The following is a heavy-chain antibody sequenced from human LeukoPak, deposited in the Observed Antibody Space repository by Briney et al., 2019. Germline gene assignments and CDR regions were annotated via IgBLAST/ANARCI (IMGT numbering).Heavy chain of an antibody. Sequence: SETLSLTCAVYGGSFSGYYWSWIRQPPGKGLEWIGEINHSGSTNYNPSLKSRVTISVDTSKNQFSLKLSSVTAADTAVYYCAKADTAMVEFDYWGQGTLVTVSS. CDR3: AKADTAMVEFDY. CDR2: INHSGST. D-gene: IGHD5-18*01. J-gene: IGHJ4*02. V-gene: IGHV4-34*01. CDR1: GGSFSGYY.